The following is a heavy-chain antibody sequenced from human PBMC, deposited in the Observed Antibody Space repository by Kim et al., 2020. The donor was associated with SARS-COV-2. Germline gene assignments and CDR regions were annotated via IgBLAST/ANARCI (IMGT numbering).Heavy chain of an antibody. CDR2: ISGSGGST. Sequence: GGSLRLSCAASGFTFSSYAMSWVRQAPGKGLEWVSAISGSGGSTYYADSVKGRFTISRDNSKNTLYLQMNSLRAEDTAVYYCAKGQYYDYVWGSYRSSAFDIWGQGTMVAVSS. CDR3: AKGQYYDYVWGSYRSSAFDI. CDR1: GFTFSSYA. D-gene: IGHD3-16*02. V-gene: IGHV3-23*01. J-gene: IGHJ3*02.